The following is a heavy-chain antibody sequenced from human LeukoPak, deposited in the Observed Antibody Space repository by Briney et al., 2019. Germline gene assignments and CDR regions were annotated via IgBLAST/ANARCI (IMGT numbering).Heavy chain of an antibody. V-gene: IGHV5-51*01. CDR2: IYPGDSET. J-gene: IGHJ6*03. Sequence: GESLKISCKGSGYNSFSNYWIAWVRQMPGKGPEWMGVIYPGDSETKYSPSFEGQVSFSVDRSTSTAYLQWSSLQASDTAIYYCARLGTPYYYSYMDVWGKGTTVTVSS. CDR3: ARLGTPYYYSYMDV. CDR1: GYNSFSNYW.